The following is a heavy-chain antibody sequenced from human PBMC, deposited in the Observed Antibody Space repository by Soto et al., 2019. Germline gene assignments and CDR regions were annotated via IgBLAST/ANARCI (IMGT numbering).Heavy chain of an antibody. CDR2: VKSKTHGGTT. J-gene: IGHJ4*01. CDR1: GFTFSSSA. CDR3: TTDSYITVTPVRLDY. D-gene: IGHD4-4*01. Sequence: GGSLRLSCAASGFTFSSSAMSWVRQAPGKGLEWVGRVKSKTHGGTTDFAASVKGRFAISRDDSISMAFMRMNSLKIEDTAVYYCTTDSYITVTPVRLDYWGHGTLVTVSS. V-gene: IGHV3-15*01.